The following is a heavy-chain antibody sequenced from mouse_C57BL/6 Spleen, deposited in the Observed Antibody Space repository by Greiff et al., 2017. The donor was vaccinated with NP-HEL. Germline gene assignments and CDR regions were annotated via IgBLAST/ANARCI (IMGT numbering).Heavy chain of an antibody. V-gene: IGHV1-59*01. J-gene: IGHJ2*01. CDR3: AREGLVYDGSYFDY. Sequence: QVQLQQPGAELVRPGTSVKLSCKASGYTFTSSWMHWVKQRPGQGLEWIGVIDPSDSYTNYNQKFKGKATLTVDTSSSTAYMQLSSLTSEDSAVYYCAREGLVYDGSYFDYWGQGTTLTVSA. CDR2: IDPSDSYT. D-gene: IGHD2-3*01. CDR1: GYTFTSSW.